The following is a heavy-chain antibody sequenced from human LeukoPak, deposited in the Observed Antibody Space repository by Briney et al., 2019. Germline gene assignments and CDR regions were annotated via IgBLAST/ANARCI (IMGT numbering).Heavy chain of an antibody. V-gene: IGHV3-30*02. CDR3: AKGDRYSSAPYYFDY. J-gene: IGHJ4*02. D-gene: IGHD6-19*01. CDR1: GFTFSSYG. CDR2: IRFDGNNK. Sequence: SGGSLRLSCVASGFTFSSYGMHWVRQAPGKGLEWVAFIRFDGNNKQSADSVKGRFTVSRDNARSTLYLQMNSLRAEDTAVYYCAKGDRYSSAPYYFDYWGQGTLVTVSS.